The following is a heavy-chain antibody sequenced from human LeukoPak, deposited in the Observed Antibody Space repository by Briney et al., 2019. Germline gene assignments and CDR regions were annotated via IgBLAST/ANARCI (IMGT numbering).Heavy chain of an antibody. CDR3: ARARIQLWSFYYYMDV. Sequence: PGGSLRLSCAVSGITFRSYEMNWVRQPPGKGLEWIGEINHSGSTNYNPSLKSRVTISVDTSKNQFSLKLSSVTAADTAVYYCARARIQLWSFYYYMDVWGKGTTVTVSS. CDR2: INHSGST. CDR1: GITFRSYE. D-gene: IGHD5-18*01. V-gene: IGHV4-34*01. J-gene: IGHJ6*03.